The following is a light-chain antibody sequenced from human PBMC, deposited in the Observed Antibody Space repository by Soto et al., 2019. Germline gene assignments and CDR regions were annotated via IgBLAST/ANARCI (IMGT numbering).Light chain of an antibody. J-gene: IGLJ1*01. Sequence: QSALTQPASVSGSPGQSITISCAATTSDVGGYNYVSWYQQHPGKVPKLLIHEVSNRPSGVSNRFSGSKSGNTASLTISGLQAEDEADYYCLSKTSSISYVFGTGTKVTVL. CDR3: LSKTSSISYV. CDR2: EVS. CDR1: TSDVGGYNY. V-gene: IGLV2-14*01.